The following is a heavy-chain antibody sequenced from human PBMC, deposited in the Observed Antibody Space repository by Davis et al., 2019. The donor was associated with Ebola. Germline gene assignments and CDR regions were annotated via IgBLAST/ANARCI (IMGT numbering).Heavy chain of an antibody. Sequence: GESLKISCAASGFTFSSYAMSWVRQAPGKGLEWVSAISGSGGSTYYADSVKGRFTISRDNSKNTLYLQMNSLRAEDTAVFYCAKCQSSSWQYDYWGQGTLVTVSS. CDR2: ISGSGGST. CDR1: GFTFSSYA. V-gene: IGHV3-23*01. CDR3: AKCQSSSWQYDY. D-gene: IGHD6-13*01. J-gene: IGHJ4*02.